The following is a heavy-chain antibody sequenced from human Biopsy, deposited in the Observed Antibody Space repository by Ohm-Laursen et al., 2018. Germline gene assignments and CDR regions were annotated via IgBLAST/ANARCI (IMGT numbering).Heavy chain of an antibody. CDR1: GFTFRTYG. V-gene: IGHV3-30*03. CDR3: AIFEGYSDDNLDYEHYGMDV. D-gene: IGHD1-26*01. J-gene: IGHJ6*02. Sequence: SLRLSCTASGFTFRTYGMHWVRLAPGKGLEWVAVISYDQITKHYADSVRGRFTISRDNSKNTLYLQVNSLRAEDTAVYYCAIFEGYSDDNLDYEHYGMDVWGQGTTVTVSS. CDR2: ISYDQITK.